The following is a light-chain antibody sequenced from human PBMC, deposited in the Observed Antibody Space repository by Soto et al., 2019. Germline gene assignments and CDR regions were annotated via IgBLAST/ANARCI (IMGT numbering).Light chain of an antibody. CDR3: QQLKSYPIT. V-gene: IGKV1-9*01. Sequence: DIQFTQSPSFLSASVGDRVPITFRASQDIRSYLAWYQQKPGKAPKLLIYAASTLQSGVPSRFSGSGSGTEITLTISSLQPDDFGTYYCQQLKSYPITFGQGTRLEI. CDR2: AAS. J-gene: IGKJ5*01. CDR1: QDIRSY.